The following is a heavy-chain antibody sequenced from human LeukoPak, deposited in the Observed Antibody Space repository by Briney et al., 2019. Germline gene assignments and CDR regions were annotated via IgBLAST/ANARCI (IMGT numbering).Heavy chain of an antibody. CDR3: ARETVVTPGYDY. J-gene: IGHJ4*02. CDR2: IIPIFGTA. Sequence: SVKVSCKASGGTFSSYAISWVRQAPGQGLEWMGGIIPIFGTANYAQKFQGRVTITTDESTSTACMELSSLRSEDTAVYYCARETVVTPGYDYWGQGTLVTVSS. V-gene: IGHV1-69*05. CDR1: GGTFSSYA. D-gene: IGHD4-23*01.